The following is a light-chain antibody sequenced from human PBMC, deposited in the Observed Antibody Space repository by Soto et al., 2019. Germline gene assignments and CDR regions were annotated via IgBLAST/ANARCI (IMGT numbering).Light chain of an antibody. CDR2: AAS. Sequence: IQLPPSPSSLSASVGDRVTITCRASQSISSYLNWYQQKPGKAPKLLIYAASTLQSGVPSRFSGSGSGTDFTLTISCLQSEDFATYYCQQYYSYPLTFGQGTRLDIK. CDR3: QQYYSYPLT. CDR1: QSISSY. J-gene: IGKJ5*01. V-gene: IGKV1-39*01.